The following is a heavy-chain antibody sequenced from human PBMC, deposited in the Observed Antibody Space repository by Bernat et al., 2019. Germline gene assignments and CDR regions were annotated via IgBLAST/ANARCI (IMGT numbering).Heavy chain of an antibody. Sequence: QVHLVESGGGLVQPGRSLRLSCAASGFIFSNYAMHWVRQAPGKGLEWVSAIWYDGSNKYYADSVKGRFTISRDNSKNTLYLQMNSLRAEDTAVYYCAREYSESTGTFDDWGQGTLVTVSS. J-gene: IGHJ4*02. V-gene: IGHV3-33*01. D-gene: IGHD1-26*01. CDR2: IWYDGSNK. CDR1: GFIFSNYA. CDR3: AREYSESTGTFDD.